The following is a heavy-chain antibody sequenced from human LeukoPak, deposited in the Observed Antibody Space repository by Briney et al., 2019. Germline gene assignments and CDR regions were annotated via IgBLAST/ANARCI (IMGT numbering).Heavy chain of an antibody. D-gene: IGHD4-17*01. CDR2: INTKGET. V-gene: IGHV4-4*09. J-gene: IGHJ4*02. Sequence: SETLSLTCTVSGVSMSAYQWSWVRQSPEKGLEWIGCINTKGETSYNPSLKSRVTTSVDTSKSQFSLRLTSVTAADTAVYYCARGRRDYGDSCFDYWGQGTLVTVSS. CDR1: GVSMSAYQ. CDR3: ARGRRDYGDSCFDY.